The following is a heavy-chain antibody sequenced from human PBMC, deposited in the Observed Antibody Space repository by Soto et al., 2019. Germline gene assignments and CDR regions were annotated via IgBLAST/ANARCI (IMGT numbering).Heavy chain of an antibody. D-gene: IGHD3-3*01. V-gene: IGHV4-31*03. Sequence: QVQLQESGPGLVKPSQTLSLTCTVSGGSISSGGYYWSWIRQHPGKGLEWIGYIYYSGSTYYNPSRKNRVTISVDTSKNQFSLKLSSVTAADTAVYYCARVGRSVATTILDYWGQGTLVTVSS. CDR3: ARVGRSVATTILDY. J-gene: IGHJ4*02. CDR2: IYYSGST. CDR1: GGSISSGGYY.